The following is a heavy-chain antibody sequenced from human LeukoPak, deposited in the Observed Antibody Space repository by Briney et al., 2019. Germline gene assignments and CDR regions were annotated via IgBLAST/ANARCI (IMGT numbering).Heavy chain of an antibody. D-gene: IGHD2-2*01. Sequence: SETLSLTCTVSGGSISSGHYYWSWIRQPPGQGLEWIGYIYHSGSTYYNPSLKSRVTISVDRSKNQFSLKLSSVTAADTAVYYCARLVSKVDQLLSSYYYYYYYMDVWGKGTTVTASS. CDR2: IYHSGST. V-gene: IGHV4-30-2*01. J-gene: IGHJ6*03. CDR3: ARLVSKVDQLLSSYYYYYYYMDV. CDR1: GGSISSGHYY.